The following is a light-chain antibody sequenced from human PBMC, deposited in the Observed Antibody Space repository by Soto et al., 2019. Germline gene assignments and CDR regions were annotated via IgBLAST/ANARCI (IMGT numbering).Light chain of an antibody. CDR1: PSVSSSY. J-gene: IGKJ5*01. V-gene: IGKV3-20*01. CDR2: GAS. CDR3: QQYGSSLSIT. Sequence: EIVLTQSPGTLSLSPGERATLSCRASPSVSSSYLAWYQQKPGQAPRLLIYGASSRATGIPDRFSGSGSGTDFTLTISRLEPEDFAVYYCQQYGSSLSITFGQGTRLEI.